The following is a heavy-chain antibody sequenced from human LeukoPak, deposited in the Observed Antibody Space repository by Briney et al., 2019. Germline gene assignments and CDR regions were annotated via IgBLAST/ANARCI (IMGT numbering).Heavy chain of an antibody. V-gene: IGHV3-48*03. CDR3: ARPVNYSGYDYYYYGMDV. CDR2: ISSSGSTI. CDR1: GFTFSNYE. D-gene: IGHD5-12*01. Sequence: GGSLRLSCAASGFTFSNYEMNWVRQAPGKGLEWVSYISSSGSTIYYADSVKGRFTISRDNAKNSLYLQMNSLRAEDTAVYYCARPVNYSGYDYYYYGMDVWGKGTTVTVSS. J-gene: IGHJ6*04.